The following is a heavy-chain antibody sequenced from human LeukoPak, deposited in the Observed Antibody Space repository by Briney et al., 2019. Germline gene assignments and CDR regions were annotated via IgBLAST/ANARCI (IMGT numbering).Heavy chain of an antibody. CDR1: GFTVSSNY. CDR2: IYSGGST. J-gene: IGHJ4*02. CDR3: ARGSVAGTSFDY. Sequence: GGSLRLSCAASGFTVSSNYMSWVRQAPGKGLEWVSVIYSGGSTYYADSVKGRFTISRDNSKNALYLQMNSLRAEDTAVYYCARGSVAGTSFDYWGQGTLVAVSS. D-gene: IGHD6-19*01. V-gene: IGHV3-53*01.